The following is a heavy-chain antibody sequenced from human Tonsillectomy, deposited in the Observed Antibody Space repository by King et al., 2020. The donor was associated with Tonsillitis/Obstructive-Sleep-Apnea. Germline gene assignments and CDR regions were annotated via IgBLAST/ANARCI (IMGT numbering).Heavy chain of an antibody. J-gene: IGHJ3*02. CDR1: GFTVSRDY. D-gene: IGHD1-1*01. CDR3: GSRYSWNDPLSI. Sequence: VQLVESGGGLIQPGGSLRLSCAASGFTVSRDYMTWVRQAPGKGLECVSVIYSSGGTYKADSVKGRFTISRDKSKNTVYLQMKSLRAEDTAVYYCGSRYSWNDPLSIWGQGTMVTVSS. CDR2: IYSSGGT. V-gene: IGHV3-53*01.